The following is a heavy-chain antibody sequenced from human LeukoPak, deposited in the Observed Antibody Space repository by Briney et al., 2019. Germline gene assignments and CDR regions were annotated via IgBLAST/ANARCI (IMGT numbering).Heavy chain of an antibody. Sequence: ASVKVSCKASGYTFTSYGISWVRRAPGQGLEWMGWISAYNGNTHYAQKLQGRVTMTTDTSTSTAYMELRSLRSDDTAVYYCARDHYDFWSGPGDPSNDRYKFDYWGQGTLVTVSS. CDR3: ARDHYDFWSGPGDPSNDRYKFDY. CDR2: ISAYNGNT. CDR1: GYTFTSYG. D-gene: IGHD3-3*01. V-gene: IGHV1-18*01. J-gene: IGHJ4*02.